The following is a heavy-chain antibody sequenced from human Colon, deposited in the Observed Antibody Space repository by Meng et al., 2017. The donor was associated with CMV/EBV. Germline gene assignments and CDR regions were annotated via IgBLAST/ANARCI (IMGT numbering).Heavy chain of an antibody. CDR3: TKGATFGVTAPDY. CDR2: IRDSDGVA. Sequence: GESLKISCAASGFTFINYAMSWVRRAPGKGLEWISRIRDSDGVASYADYVRGRFTISTDISQNTLYLQMNSRKVEDTTVYYCTKGATFGVTAPDYWGQGTLVTVSS. D-gene: IGHD2-21*02. V-gene: IGHV3-23*01. J-gene: IGHJ4*02. CDR1: GFTFINYA.